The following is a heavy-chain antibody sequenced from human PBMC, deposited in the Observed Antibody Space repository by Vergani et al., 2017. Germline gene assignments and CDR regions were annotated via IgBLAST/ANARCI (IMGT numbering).Heavy chain of an antibody. V-gene: IGHV3-23*01. CDR1: GFTFSTYA. CDR2: LTGGGGST. D-gene: IGHD1-26*01. J-gene: IGHJ4*02. CDR3: VKDAGSYENVFES. Sequence: EVQLLESGGSLKQPGGSVRLSCAASGFTFSTYAMHWVRQAPGKGLEWVSALTGGGGSTYYADSFKGRFIISRDNSRDTLYLKMNSLRPEDTATYYCVKDAGSYENVFESWGKGILVTVSS.